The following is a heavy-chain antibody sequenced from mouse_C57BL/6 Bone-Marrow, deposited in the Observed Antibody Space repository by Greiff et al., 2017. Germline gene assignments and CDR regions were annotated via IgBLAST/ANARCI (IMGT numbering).Heavy chain of an antibody. CDR2: ISSGSSTI. J-gene: IGHJ4*01. CDR1: GFTFSDYG. CDR3: AKPGDYYAMDY. Sequence: DVMLVESGGGLVKPGGSLKLSCAASGFTFSDYGMHWVRQAPEKGLEWVGYISSGSSTIYYADTVKGRFTISRDNAKNTLFLQMTSLRSEDTAMYYCAKPGDYYAMDYWGQGTSVTVAS. V-gene: IGHV5-17*01.